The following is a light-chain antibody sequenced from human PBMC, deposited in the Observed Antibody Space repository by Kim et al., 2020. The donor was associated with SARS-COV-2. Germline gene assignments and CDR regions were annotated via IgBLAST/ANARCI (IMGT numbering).Light chain of an antibody. J-gene: IGLJ2*01. CDR3: TSYTTSSTLL. Sequence: GQSITISCTGTNSDVGNYNFVSEYQQHPGKAPKLMIYDVTRRPSGVSNRFSGSKSGNAASLTISGLQAEDEADYYCTSYTTSSTLLFGGGTQLTVL. CDR1: NSDVGNYNF. CDR2: DVT. V-gene: IGLV2-14*03.